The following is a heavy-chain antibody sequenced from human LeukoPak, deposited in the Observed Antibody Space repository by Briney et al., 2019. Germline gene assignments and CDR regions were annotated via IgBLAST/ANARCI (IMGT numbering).Heavy chain of an antibody. CDR1: GFTFSSYN. V-gene: IGHV3-30*03. CDR2: ISYDGSNK. CDR3: ARDQSSSSFNRYYYYMDV. J-gene: IGHJ6*03. Sequence: GGSLRLSCAASGFTFSSYNMNWVRQAPGKGLEWVAVISYDGSNKYYADSVKGRFTISRDNSKNTLYVQMNSLRAEDTAVYYCARDQSSSSFNRYYYYMDVWGKGTTVTVSS. D-gene: IGHD6-6*01.